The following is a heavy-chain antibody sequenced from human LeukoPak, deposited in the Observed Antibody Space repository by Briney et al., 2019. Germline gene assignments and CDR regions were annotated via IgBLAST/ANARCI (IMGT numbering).Heavy chain of an antibody. Sequence: SETLSLTCTVSGASISSHYWSWIRQSPGKGLEWIGYISNTGTTDYNPSLKSRVTISVDTSKSQFFLKLSSVTAADTAVYYCARDYGTTSCYDYWGQGTLVTVSS. CDR1: GASISSHY. CDR2: ISNTGTT. J-gene: IGHJ4*02. CDR3: ARDYGTTSCYDY. V-gene: IGHV4-59*11. D-gene: IGHD2-2*01.